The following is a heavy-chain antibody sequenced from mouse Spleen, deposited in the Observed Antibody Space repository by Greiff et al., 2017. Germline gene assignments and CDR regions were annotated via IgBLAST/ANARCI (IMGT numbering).Heavy chain of an antibody. CDR2: ISNLAYSI. CDR1: GFTFSDYG. D-gene: IGHD4-1*01. J-gene: IGHJ4*01. V-gene: IGHV5-15*01. Sequence: EVNVVESGGGLVKPGGSLKLSCAASGFTFSDYGMAWVRQAPGKGPEWVAFISNLAYSIYYADTVTGRFTISRENAKNTLYLEMSSLRSEDTAMYYCARQTGTGYAMDYWGQGTSVTVSS. CDR3: ARQTGTGYAMDY.